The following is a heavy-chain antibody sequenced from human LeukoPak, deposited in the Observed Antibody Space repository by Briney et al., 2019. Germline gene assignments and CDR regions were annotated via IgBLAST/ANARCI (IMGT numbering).Heavy chain of an antibody. CDR2: IYYSGST. D-gene: IGHD5-24*01. Sequence: PSETLSLTCAVSGGSISSNSYYWGWIRQPPGKGLEWIGSIYYSGSTYYNPSLKSRVTISVDTSKNQFSLKLSSVTAADTAVYYCARDSPVEMATMGYYYYMDVWGKGTTVTISS. CDR1: GGSISSNSYY. J-gene: IGHJ6*03. CDR3: ARDSPVEMATMGYYYYMDV. V-gene: IGHV4-39*07.